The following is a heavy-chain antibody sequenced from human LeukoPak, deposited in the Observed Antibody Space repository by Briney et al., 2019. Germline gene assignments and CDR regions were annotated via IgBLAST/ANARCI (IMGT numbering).Heavy chain of an antibody. D-gene: IGHD3-22*01. Sequence: GGSLRLSCAASGFTFSDYYMSWIRQAPGKGLEWVSYISSSGSTIYYADSVKGRFTISRDNAKNSLYLQMNSLRAEDTAVYYCARGPPEENYYDSSGYSFYFDYWGRGTLVTVSS. CDR1: GFTFSDYY. CDR3: ARGPPEENYYDSSGYSFYFDY. V-gene: IGHV3-11*04. CDR2: ISSSGSTI. J-gene: IGHJ4*02.